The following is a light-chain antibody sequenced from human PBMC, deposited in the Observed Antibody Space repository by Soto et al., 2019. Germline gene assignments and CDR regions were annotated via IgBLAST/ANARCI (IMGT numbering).Light chain of an antibody. Sequence: EIVLTQSPATLSLSPGERATLSCRASQSVSSYLAWYQQKPGQAPRLLIYDASNRATGIRARFSGSGSGTDFTLTIINLEPEDFAVYYCQQRSNWPWTFGQGTKVDIK. CDR2: DAS. V-gene: IGKV3-11*01. CDR3: QQRSNWPWT. CDR1: QSVSSY. J-gene: IGKJ1*01.